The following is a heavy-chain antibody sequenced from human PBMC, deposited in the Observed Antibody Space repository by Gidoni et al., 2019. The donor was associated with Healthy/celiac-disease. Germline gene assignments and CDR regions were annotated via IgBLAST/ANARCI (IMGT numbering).Heavy chain of an antibody. J-gene: IGHJ5*02. D-gene: IGHD2-2*01. Sequence: QLQLQESGPGLVKPSETLSLTCTVSGGSISSSRYYWGWIRQPPGKGLEWIGSIYYSGSTYYNPSLKSRVTISVDTSKNQFSLKLSSVTAADTAVYYCARRICSSTSCYPLFGDNWFDPWGQGTLVTVSS. V-gene: IGHV4-39*01. CDR3: ARRICSSTSCYPLFGDNWFDP. CDR1: GGSISSSRYY. CDR2: IYYSGST.